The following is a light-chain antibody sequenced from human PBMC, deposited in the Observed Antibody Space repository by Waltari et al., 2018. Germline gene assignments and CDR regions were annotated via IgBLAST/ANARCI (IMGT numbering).Light chain of an antibody. CDR2: RAS. CDR1: ENVDDY. CDR3: LHNYGFPYS. V-gene: IGKV1-39*01. Sequence: IQMTQSPSSLSASVGDSDSFTCRTSENVDDYLHWYQQKPGKAPKLLISRASTLRSGVPSRFRGSGSGTDFTFTITSLQSEDVATYFCLHNYGFPYSFGQGTTVELK. J-gene: IGKJ2*03.